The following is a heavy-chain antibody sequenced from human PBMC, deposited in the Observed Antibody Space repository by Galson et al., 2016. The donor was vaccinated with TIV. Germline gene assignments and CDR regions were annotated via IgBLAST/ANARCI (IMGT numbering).Heavy chain of an antibody. D-gene: IGHD3-16*01. J-gene: IGHJ6*02. Sequence: SLRLSCAASGFTFSSFWMSWVRQAPGKGLEWVANIKQDGSEKNYVDSVKGRFISRDNAKNSLYLQMNSLRAEDTAMYYCARDRVGGLDVWGQGTTVTVSS. CDR2: IKQDGSEK. CDR1: GFTFSSFW. V-gene: IGHV3-7*03. CDR3: ARDRVGGLDV.